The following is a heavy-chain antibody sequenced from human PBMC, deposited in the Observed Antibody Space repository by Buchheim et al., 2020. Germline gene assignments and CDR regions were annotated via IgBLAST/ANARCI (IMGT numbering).Heavy chain of an antibody. CDR3: ARGSAVDDSSGYYYGYYYGMDV. J-gene: IGHJ6*02. CDR2: IIPIFGTA. Sequence: QVQLVQSGAEVKKPGSSVKVSCKASGGTFSSYAISWVRQAPGQGLEWMGGIIPIFGTANYAQTFQGRVTITADKSTSPAYLELSSLRSEDTAVYYCARGSAVDDSSGYYYGYYYGMDVWGQGTT. V-gene: IGHV1-69*06. D-gene: IGHD3-22*01. CDR1: GGTFSSYA.